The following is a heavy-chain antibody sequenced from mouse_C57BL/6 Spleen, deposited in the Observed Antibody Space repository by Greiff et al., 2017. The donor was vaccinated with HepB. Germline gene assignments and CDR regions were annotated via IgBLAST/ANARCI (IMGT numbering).Heavy chain of an antibody. Sequence: QVQLQQSGPELVKPGASVKISCKASGYAFSSSWMNWVKQRPGKGLEWIGRIYPGDGDTNYNGKFKGKATLTADKSSSRAYMQLSSLTSEDSAVYFCARYDDYGRYFDYWGQGTTLTVSS. V-gene: IGHV1-82*01. CDR1: GYAFSSSW. CDR2: IYPGDGDT. D-gene: IGHD2-3*01. J-gene: IGHJ2*01. CDR3: ARYDDYGRYFDY.